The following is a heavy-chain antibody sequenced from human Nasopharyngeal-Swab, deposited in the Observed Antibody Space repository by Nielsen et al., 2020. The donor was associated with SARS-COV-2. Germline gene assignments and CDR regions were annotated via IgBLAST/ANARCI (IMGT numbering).Heavy chain of an antibody. CDR2: INGGNGNT. Sequence: ASVKVSCKASGYTFTSFAMHWVRQAPGQRLEWMGWINGGNGNTKYSQKFQGRVTFTRDTSASTAYMELSSLRSEDTAVYYCARGIAAAGTLDYWGQGTLVTVSS. V-gene: IGHV1-3*01. D-gene: IGHD6-13*01. J-gene: IGHJ4*02. CDR1: GYTFTSFA. CDR3: ARGIAAAGTLDY.